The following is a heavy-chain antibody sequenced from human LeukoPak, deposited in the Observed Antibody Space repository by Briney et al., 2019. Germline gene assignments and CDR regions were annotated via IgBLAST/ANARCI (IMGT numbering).Heavy chain of an antibody. CDR2: IYHSGST. V-gene: IGHV4-30-2*01. Sequence: SETLSLTCAVSGGSISSGGYSWSWLRQPPGKGLEWIGYIYHSGSTYYNPSLKSRVTISVDRSKNQFSLKLSSVTAADTAVYYCARALARTFLDYWGQGTLVTVSS. CDR3: ARALARTFLDY. J-gene: IGHJ4*02. CDR1: GGSISSGGYS. D-gene: IGHD3-3*02.